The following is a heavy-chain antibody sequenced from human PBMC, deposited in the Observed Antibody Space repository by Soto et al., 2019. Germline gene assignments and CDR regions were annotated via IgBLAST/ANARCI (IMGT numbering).Heavy chain of an antibody. CDR1: GGTVNTYE. V-gene: IGHV1-69*01. J-gene: IGHJ4*02. CDR3: ARVDGYKTFDY. D-gene: IGHD5-12*01. CDR2: LIPIFGTT. Sequence: QLQLVQSGAEVKKTGSSVKVSCKASGGTVNTYEITWARQAPGRGPEWMGGLIPIFGTTTYAESFQGRLTITADESTRTVYMELRSLTFEDTAVYYCARVDGYKTFDYWGQGTLLTVSS.